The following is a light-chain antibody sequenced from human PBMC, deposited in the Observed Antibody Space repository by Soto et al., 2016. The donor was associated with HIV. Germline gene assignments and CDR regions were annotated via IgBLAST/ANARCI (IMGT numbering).Light chain of an antibody. CDR1: NIGSKS. J-gene: IGLJ3*02. CDR2: DDR. Sequence: SYVLTQPPSVSVAPGKTARITCGGNNIGSKSVHWYQQKPGQAPVLVVYDDRDRPSGIPEQFSGSNSGNTATLTISRVEAGDEADYYCQVWDSSSDHRVFGGGTKLTVL. V-gene: IGLV3-21*03. CDR3: QVWDSSSDHRV.